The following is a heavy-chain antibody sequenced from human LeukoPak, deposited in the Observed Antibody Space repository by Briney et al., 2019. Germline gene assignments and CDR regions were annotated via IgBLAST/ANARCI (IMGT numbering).Heavy chain of an antibody. CDR3: ATDSQYSSGWLGY. J-gene: IGHJ4*02. V-gene: IGHV1-69*05. D-gene: IGHD6-19*01. CDR2: IIPIFGTA. Sequence: SVKVSCKASGGTFSSYAISWVRQAPGQGLEWMGGIIPIFGTANYAQKFQGRVTITTDESTSTAYMELSSLRSEDTAVYYCATDSQYSSGWLGYWGQGTLVTVSS. CDR1: GGTFSSYA.